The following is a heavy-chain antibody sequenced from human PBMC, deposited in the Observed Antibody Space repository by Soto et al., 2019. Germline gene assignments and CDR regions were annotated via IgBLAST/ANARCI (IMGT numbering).Heavy chain of an antibody. Sequence: XAVKVSCKASGYPFTSYGISWVRQAPGQGLEWMGWISAYNGNTNYAQKLQGRVSMTTDTSTSTAYMELRSLRSDDTAVYYCARDKKYHAAAGTIGDSCGQGTLVTVSS. V-gene: IGHV1-18*04. CDR3: ARDKKYHAAAGTIGDS. CDR1: GYPFTSYG. J-gene: IGHJ5*01. D-gene: IGHD6-13*01. CDR2: ISAYNGNT.